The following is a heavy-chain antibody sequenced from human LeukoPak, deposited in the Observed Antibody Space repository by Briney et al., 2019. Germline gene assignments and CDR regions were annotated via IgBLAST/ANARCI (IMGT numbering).Heavy chain of an antibody. CDR3: ARGSVAGLYYYSYYMDV. V-gene: IGHV7-4-1*02. CDR1: GYTFTSYA. CDR2: INTNTGNP. D-gene: IGHD6-19*01. Sequence: ASVKVSCKASGYTFTSYAMNWVRQAPGQGLEWMGWINTNTGNPTYAQGFTGRFVFSLDTSVSTAYLQISSLKAEDTAVYYCARGSVAGLYYYSYYMDVWGKGTTVTISS. J-gene: IGHJ6*03.